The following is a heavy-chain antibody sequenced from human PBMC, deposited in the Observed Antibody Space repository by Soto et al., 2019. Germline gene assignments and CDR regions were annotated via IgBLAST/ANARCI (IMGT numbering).Heavy chain of an antibody. CDR3: VQSRCGGDCLQSYSSHSYYGLDV. D-gene: IGHD2-21*02. CDR1: GFSLSTTGVG. J-gene: IGHJ6*02. Sequence: SGPTLVNPTQTLTMTCTFSGFSLSTTGVGVGWIRQPPGKALEWLALIYWDDDKRYNPSLNSRLTITKDTSKNQVVLAMTNMDPVDTATFYCVQSRCGGDCLQSYSSHSYYGLDVWGQGTTVTVSS. CDR2: IYWDDDK. V-gene: IGHV2-5*02.